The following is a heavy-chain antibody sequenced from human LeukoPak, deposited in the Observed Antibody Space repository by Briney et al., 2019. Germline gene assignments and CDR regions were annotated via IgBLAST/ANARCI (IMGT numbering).Heavy chain of an antibody. Sequence: QLGGSLRLSCAASGFTFSSYGMHWVRQAPGKGLEWVAFIRCDGSNKYYADSVKGRFTISRDNSKNTLYLQMNSLRAEDTAVYYCAKGRETTVNPPFDWGQGTLVTVSS. D-gene: IGHD4-17*01. V-gene: IGHV3-30*02. CDR1: GFTFSSYG. CDR3: AKGRETTVNPPFD. J-gene: IGHJ4*02. CDR2: IRCDGSNK.